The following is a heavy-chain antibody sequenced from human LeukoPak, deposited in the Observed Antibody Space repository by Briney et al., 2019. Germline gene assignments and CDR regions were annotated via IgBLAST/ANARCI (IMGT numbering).Heavy chain of an antibody. CDR1: GYSFTTYW. Sequence: GESLKISCKASGYSFTTYWIGWVRQMPGKGLEWVGIIYPGDSDTRYSPSFQGQVTISADKSISTAYLQWSSLKASDTAMYYCARITCDILTGNKYNWFDPWGQGTLVTVSS. CDR2: IYPGDSDT. D-gene: IGHD3-9*01. CDR3: ARITCDILTGNKYNWFDP. V-gene: IGHV5-51*01. J-gene: IGHJ5*02.